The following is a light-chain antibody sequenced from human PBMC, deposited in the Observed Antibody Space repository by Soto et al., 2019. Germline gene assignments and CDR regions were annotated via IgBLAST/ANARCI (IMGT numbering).Light chain of an antibody. V-gene: IGKV1-33*01. CDR3: QQYSTYTPRT. J-gene: IGKJ1*01. CDR2: DAS. CDR1: QNINNY. Sequence: DIQMTQSPSSLSASVGDRVTITCQASQNINNYLNWYQQKPGRAPKLLIYDASNLEAGVPSRFRGSGSGTEFTLTISSLQPDDFATYYCQQYSTYTPRTFGQGTKVDI.